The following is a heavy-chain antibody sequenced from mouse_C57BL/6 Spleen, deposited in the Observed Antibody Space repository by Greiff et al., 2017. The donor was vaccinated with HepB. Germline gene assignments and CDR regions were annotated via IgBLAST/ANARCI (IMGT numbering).Heavy chain of an antibody. D-gene: IGHD1-1*01. CDR3: AREFTTVGAMDY. CDR1: GYTFTDYY. J-gene: IGHJ4*01. V-gene: IGHV1-26*01. CDR2: INPNNGGI. Sequence: EVQLQQSGPELVKPGASVKISCKASGYTFTDYYMNWVKQSHGKSLEWIGDINPNNGGISYNQKFKGKATLTVDKSSSTAYMELRSLTSEDSAVYYCAREFTTVGAMDYWGQGTSVTVSS.